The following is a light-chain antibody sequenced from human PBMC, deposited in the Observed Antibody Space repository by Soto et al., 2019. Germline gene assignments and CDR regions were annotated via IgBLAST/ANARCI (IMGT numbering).Light chain of an antibody. Sequence: QSVLAQPASVSGSPGQSITISCTGTSSDVGGYNYVSWYQQHPGKAPKLMIYEVTNRPSGVSTRFSGSKSGNTASLIISGLQAEDEADYYCSSYTVISTYVFGTGTKVPS. V-gene: IGLV2-14*01. J-gene: IGLJ1*01. CDR1: SSDVGGYNY. CDR3: SSYTVISTYV. CDR2: EVT.